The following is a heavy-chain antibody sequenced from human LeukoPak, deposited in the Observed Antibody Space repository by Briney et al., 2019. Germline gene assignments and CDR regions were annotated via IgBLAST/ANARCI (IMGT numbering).Heavy chain of an antibody. V-gene: IGHV3-48*03. D-gene: IGHD3-3*01. J-gene: IGHJ4*02. CDR3: ARGSGPKGYYFDY. CDR2: ISSSGSTI. CDR1: GFTFSSYE. Sequence: PGGSLRLSCAASGFTFSSYEMNWGRQAPGKGLEWVSYISSSGSTIYYADSVKGRFTISRDNAKNSLYLQMNSLRAEDTAVYYCARGSGPKGYYFDYWGQGTLVTVSS.